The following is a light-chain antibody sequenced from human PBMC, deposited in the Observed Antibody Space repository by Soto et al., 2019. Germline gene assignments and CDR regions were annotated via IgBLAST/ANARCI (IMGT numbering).Light chain of an antibody. V-gene: IGLV2-14*03. CDR3: SSYTTSNTRQIV. CDR2: DVT. J-gene: IGLJ1*01. CDR1: SSDVGGYNY. Sequence: QPVLTHPASVSGSPGQSITISCTGTSSDVGGYNYVSWYQHHPGKAPKLIIYDVTNRPSGVSNPFSGSKSGNTASLTISGLQPEDEADYYCSSYTTSNTRQIVFGTGTKVTV.